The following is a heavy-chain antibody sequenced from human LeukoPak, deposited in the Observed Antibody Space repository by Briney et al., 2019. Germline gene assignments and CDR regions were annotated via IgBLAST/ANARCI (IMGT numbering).Heavy chain of an antibody. CDR1: GFTFSRYS. Sequence: GGSLRLSCAASGFTFSRYSMNWVRKAPGKGLEWVSSISTGGTYIYYADSVKGRFTISRDNAKNSLYLQMNSLRVEDTAVYYCAGSDTIGYLPREWDYWYFDLWGRGTLVTVSS. CDR2: ISTGGTYI. J-gene: IGHJ2*01. D-gene: IGHD3-22*01. V-gene: IGHV3-21*01. CDR3: AGSDTIGYLPREWDYWYFDL.